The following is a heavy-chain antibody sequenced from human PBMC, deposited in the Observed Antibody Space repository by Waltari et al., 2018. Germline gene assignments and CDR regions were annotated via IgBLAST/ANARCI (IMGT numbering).Heavy chain of an antibody. J-gene: IGHJ4*02. CDR1: GFTFNNYA. Sequence: EVQLLESGGGLVQPGGSLRLSCAASGFTFNNYAMSWVRPAPGKGQEGVSAMSSSGGSTFWADSVKGRFTISRDNSKNTLILQMNSLRAEDTAVYYCAKDLGYQYESSGYDYWGQGTLVTVSS. V-gene: IGHV3-23*01. CDR2: MSSSGGST. D-gene: IGHD3-22*01. CDR3: AKDLGYQYESSGYDY.